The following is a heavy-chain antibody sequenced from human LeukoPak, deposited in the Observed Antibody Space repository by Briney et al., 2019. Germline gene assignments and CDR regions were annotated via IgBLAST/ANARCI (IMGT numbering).Heavy chain of an antibody. CDR3: ARGPYYYDSSGYLEYFQH. CDR2: IIPIFGTA. J-gene: IGHJ1*01. D-gene: IGHD3-22*01. CDR1: GGTFSSYA. V-gene: IGHV1-69*13. Sequence: SVKVSCKASGGTFSSYAISWVRQAPGQGLEWMGGIIPIFGTANYAQKFQGRVTITADESTSTAYMELSSLRSEDTAVYYCARGPYYYDSSGYLEYFQHWGQGTLVTVSS.